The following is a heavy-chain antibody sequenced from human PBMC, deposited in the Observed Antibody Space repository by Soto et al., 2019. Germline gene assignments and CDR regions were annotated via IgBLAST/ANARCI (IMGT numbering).Heavy chain of an antibody. J-gene: IGHJ5*02. V-gene: IGHV1-69*01. CDR1: GGTFSSYA. Sequence: QVQLVQSGAGVKKPGSSVKVSCKASGGTFSSYAISWVRQAPGQGLEWMGGIIPIFGTANYAQKFQGRVTITADESTSTAYMELGSLRSEATAVYYCAGGTVEMATIFVVWGLGWFDPWGQGTLVTVSS. CDR2: IIPIFGTA. D-gene: IGHD3-16*01. CDR3: AGGTVEMATIFVVWGLGWFDP.